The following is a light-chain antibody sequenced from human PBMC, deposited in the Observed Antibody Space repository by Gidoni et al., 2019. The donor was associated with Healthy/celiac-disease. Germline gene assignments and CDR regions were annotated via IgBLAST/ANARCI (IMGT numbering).Light chain of an antibody. J-gene: IGKJ1*01. CDR3: QQRSNWPRT. CDR1: QRVSSY. CDR2: DAS. Sequence: EVVLKQSPATLSLSPGARATLASSASQRVSSYLAWYKQKPGQAPRLLIYDASNRATGIPARFSGSGSGTDFTLTISSLEPEDFAVYYCQQRSNWPRTFXQXTKVEIK. V-gene: IGKV3-11*01.